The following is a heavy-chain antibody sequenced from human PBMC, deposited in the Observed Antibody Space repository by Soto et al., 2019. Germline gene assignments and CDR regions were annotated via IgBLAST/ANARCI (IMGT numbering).Heavy chain of an antibody. V-gene: IGHV1-18*01. CDR2: ISAYNGNT. Sequence: ASVKVSCKASGYTFTSYGISWVRQAPGQGLEWMGWISAYNGNTNYAQKLQGRVTMTTDTSTSTAYMELRSLRSDDTAVYYCAASTGAVAVAPTSFDYWGQGTLVTVSS. CDR3: AASTGAVAVAPTSFDY. CDR1: GYTFTSYG. J-gene: IGHJ4*02. D-gene: IGHD6-19*01.